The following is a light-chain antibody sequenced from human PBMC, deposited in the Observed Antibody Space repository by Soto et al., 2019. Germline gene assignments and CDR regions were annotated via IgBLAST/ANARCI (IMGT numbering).Light chain of an antibody. CDR3: QQYGSSPTWT. Sequence: EIVLTQSPGTLSLSPGKRATLSCRASQSVGSSYLAWYQQKPGQAPRLLIYGASSRATGIPDRFSGSGSGTAFTLTISRLEPEDFAVYYCQQYGSSPTWTFGQGTKVEI. CDR1: QSVGSSY. J-gene: IGKJ1*01. V-gene: IGKV3-20*01. CDR2: GAS.